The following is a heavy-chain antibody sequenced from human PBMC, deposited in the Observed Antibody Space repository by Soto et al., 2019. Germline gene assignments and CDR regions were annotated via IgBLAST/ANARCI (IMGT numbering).Heavy chain of an antibody. CDR2: INHSGST. CDR3: ASDSSSGYYYGMDV. CDR1: GGSFSGYY. Sequence: PSETLSLTCAVYGGSFSGYYWSWIRQPPGKGLEWIGEINHSGSTNYNPSLKSRVTISVDTSKNRFSLKLSSVTAADTAVYYCASDSSSGYYYGMDVWGQGTTVTVSS. D-gene: IGHD6-6*01. J-gene: IGHJ6*02. V-gene: IGHV4-34*01.